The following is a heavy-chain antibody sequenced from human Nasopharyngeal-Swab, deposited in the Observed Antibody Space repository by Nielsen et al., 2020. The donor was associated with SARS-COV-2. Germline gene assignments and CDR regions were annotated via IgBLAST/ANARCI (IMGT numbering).Heavy chain of an antibody. D-gene: IGHD2-2*02. CDR2: IYYSGST. Sequence: ESLKISCTVSGGSISSSSYYWGWIRQPPGKGLEWIGSIYYSGSTYYNPSLKSRVTISVDTSKNQFSLKLSSVTAADTAVYYCARHVGDIVVVPAAIGNWFDPWGQGTLVTVSS. J-gene: IGHJ5*02. CDR1: GGSISSSSYY. V-gene: IGHV4-39*01. CDR3: ARHVGDIVVVPAAIGNWFDP.